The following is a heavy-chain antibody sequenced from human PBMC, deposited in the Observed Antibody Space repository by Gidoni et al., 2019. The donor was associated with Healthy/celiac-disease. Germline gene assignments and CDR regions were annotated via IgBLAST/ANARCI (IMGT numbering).Heavy chain of an antibody. D-gene: IGHD6-6*01. V-gene: IGHV4-34*01. CDR2: INHSGST. J-gene: IGHJ4*02. Sequence: VQLQQWGAGLLKPSEPLSLTCAVYGGPFSGYYWSWIRQPPGKGLEWIGEINHSGSTNYNPSLKSRVTISVDTSKNQFSLKLSSVTAADTAVYYCARGLGSIAARTRTFDYWGQGTLVTVSS. CDR3: ARGLGSIAARTRTFDY. CDR1: GGPFSGYY.